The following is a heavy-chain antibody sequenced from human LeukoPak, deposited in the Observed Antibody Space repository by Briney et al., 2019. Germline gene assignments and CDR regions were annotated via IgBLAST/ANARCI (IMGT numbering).Heavy chain of an antibody. J-gene: IGHJ4*02. D-gene: IGHD3-22*01. V-gene: IGHV1-2*02. CDR1: GYTFTGYY. CDR2: ITPNSGGT. Sequence: ASVKGSCKASGYTFTGYYMHWVRQALGQGLEWMGWITPNSGGTNYAQKFQGRVTMTRDTSISTAYMELSRLRSDDTAVYYCARDRTYYDSSGSFDYWGQGTLVTVSS. CDR3: ARDRTYYDSSGSFDY.